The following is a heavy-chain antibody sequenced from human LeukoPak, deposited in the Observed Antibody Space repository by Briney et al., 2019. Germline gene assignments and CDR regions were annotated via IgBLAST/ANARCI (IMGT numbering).Heavy chain of an antibody. V-gene: IGHV4-30-2*01. CDR2: IYHSGNA. J-gene: IGHJ3*02. CDR1: GGSISSGGHT. Sequence: PSETLSLTCAVSGGSISSGGHTWSWIRQPPGKGLEWIGYIYHSGNAYYNPSLKSRVTISVDTSKNQFSLKLTSVTAADTAVYHCARRVVIRDDAFDIWGQGTVVTVSS. D-gene: IGHD3-3*01. CDR3: ARRVVIRDDAFDI.